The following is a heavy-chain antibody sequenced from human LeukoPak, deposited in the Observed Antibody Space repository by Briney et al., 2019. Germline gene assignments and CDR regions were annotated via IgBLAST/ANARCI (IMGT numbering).Heavy chain of an antibody. J-gene: IGHJ5*01. CDR3: ARTAKWQDS. CDR2: LNQDGSEK. V-gene: IGHV3-7*05. Sequence: GGSLRLSCAASGFTFSSYWMTWVRQAPGKGLEWVANLNQDGSEKYYVDSLKGRFTISRDNAKNSLYLQMNSLRAKDMAVYYCARTAKWQDSWGQGTLVTVSS. D-gene: IGHD5-18*01. CDR1: GFTFSSYW.